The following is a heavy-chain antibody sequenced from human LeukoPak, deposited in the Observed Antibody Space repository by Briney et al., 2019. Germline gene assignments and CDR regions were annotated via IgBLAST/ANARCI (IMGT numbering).Heavy chain of an antibody. CDR2: TYYRSKWYN. Sequence: SQTLSLTCAISGDSFSSNSAAWNWIRQSPSRGLEWLGRTYYRSKWYNDYAVSVKSRITINPDTSKNQFSLQLNSVTPEDTAVYYCAREVTMVRGANYGMDVWGQGTTVTVSS. CDR3: AREVTMVRGANYGMDV. CDR1: GDSFSSNSAA. J-gene: IGHJ6*02. V-gene: IGHV6-1*01. D-gene: IGHD3-10*01.